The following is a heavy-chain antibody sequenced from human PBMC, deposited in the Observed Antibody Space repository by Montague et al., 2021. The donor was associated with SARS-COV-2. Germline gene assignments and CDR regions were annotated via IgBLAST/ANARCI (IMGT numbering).Heavy chain of an antibody. CDR1: GGSISSGSYY. CDR2: IYTSGST. V-gene: IGHV4-39*01. J-gene: IGHJ4*02. Sequence: SETLSLTCTVSGGSISSGSYYWNWIRQPPGKGLEWIGRIYTSGSTYYNPSLKSRVTISVDTSKNQFSLKLSSVTAADTAVYYCARHRITTFLCGMFDYWGQGTLVTVSS. CDR3: ARHRITTFLCGMFDY. D-gene: IGHD3-9*01.